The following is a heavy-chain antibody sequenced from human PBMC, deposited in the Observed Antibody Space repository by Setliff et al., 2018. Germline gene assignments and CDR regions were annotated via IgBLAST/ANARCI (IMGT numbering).Heavy chain of an antibody. CDR1: ADSGGSISSGGYY. J-gene: IGHJ6*02. D-gene: IGHD6-13*01. V-gene: IGHV4-31*03. CDR2: IYYVGTT. CDR3: ARVSMYSSSWYYYYYGMDV. Sequence: SETLSLTCTVSADSGGSISSGGYYWSWIRQFPGKGLEWIGYIYYVGTTYYNPSLKSRVMISVDTSKNQFSLKLTSVSAADTAVYYCARVSMYSSSWYYYYYGMDVWGQGTTVTVSS.